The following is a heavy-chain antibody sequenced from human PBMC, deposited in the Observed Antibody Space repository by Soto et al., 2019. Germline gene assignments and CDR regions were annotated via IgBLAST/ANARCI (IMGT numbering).Heavy chain of an antibody. D-gene: IGHD5-18*01. CDR2: IGTAGDT. J-gene: IGHJ6*02. CDR1: GFTFSSYD. V-gene: IGHV3-13*01. Sequence: GGSLRLSCAASGFTFSSYDMHWVRQATGKGLEWVSAIGTAGDTYYPGSVKGRFTISRENAKNSLYLQMNSLRAGDTAVYYCAREVGRGYSYPYGMDVWGQGTTVTVS. CDR3: AREVGRGYSYPYGMDV.